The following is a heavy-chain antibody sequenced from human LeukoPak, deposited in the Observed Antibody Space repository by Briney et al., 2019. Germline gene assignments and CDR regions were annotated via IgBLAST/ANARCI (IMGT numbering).Heavy chain of an antibody. V-gene: IGHV3-53*01. Sequence: GGSLRLSCAASGFTVSSNYMSWVRQAPGKGLEWVSVIYSGGSTYYADSVKGRFTISRDNSKNTLYLQMNSLRAEDTAVYYCAGSSGWASYDAFDIWGQGTMVTVSS. J-gene: IGHJ3*02. CDR3: AGSSGWASYDAFDI. D-gene: IGHD6-19*01. CDR2: IYSGGST. CDR1: GFTVSSNY.